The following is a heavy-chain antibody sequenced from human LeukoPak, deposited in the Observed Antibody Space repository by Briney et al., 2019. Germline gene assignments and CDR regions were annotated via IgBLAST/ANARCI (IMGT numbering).Heavy chain of an antibody. CDR1: GYSFSSYW. CDR3: AMRARGYNQACFDY. D-gene: IGHD5-18*01. V-gene: IGHV5-51*01. CDR2: IYPGDSDT. Sequence: GESLKISCKGSGYSFSSYWIGWVRQMPGKGLECMGFIYPGDSDTRYSPSFRGQVTISADKSISTAYLQWSSLKASDTAMYYCAMRARGYNQACFDYWGQGTLVTVSS. J-gene: IGHJ4*02.